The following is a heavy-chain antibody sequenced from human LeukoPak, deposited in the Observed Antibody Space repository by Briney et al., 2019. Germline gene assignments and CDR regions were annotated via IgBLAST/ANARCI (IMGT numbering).Heavy chain of an antibody. CDR3: ARGGSGSYYPPPYYYYYYMDV. Sequence: SETLSLTCTVSGGSISSYYWSWLRQPAGKGLEWIGRIYTSGSTNYNPSLKSRVTMSVDTSKNQFSLKLSSVTAADTAVYYCARGGSGSYYPPPYYYYYYMDVWGKGTTVTVSS. D-gene: IGHD3-10*01. CDR1: GGSISSYY. CDR2: IYTSGST. V-gene: IGHV4-4*07. J-gene: IGHJ6*03.